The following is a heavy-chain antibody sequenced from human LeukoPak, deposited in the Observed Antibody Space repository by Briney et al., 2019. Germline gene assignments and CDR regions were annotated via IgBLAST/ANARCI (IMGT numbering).Heavy chain of an antibody. V-gene: IGHV6-1*01. CDR1: GDSVSSNSAA. Sequence: SQTLSLTCAISGDSVSSNSAAWNWIRQSPSRGLEWLGRTYYRSKWYNDYAVSVKSRITINPDTSKNQFSLQLNSVTPEDTAVYYCARSRPSSTTDGQIYYYYYMDVWGKGTTVTVSS. J-gene: IGHJ6*03. D-gene: IGHD1-1*01. CDR2: TYYRSKWYN. CDR3: ARSRPSSTTDGQIYYYYYMDV.